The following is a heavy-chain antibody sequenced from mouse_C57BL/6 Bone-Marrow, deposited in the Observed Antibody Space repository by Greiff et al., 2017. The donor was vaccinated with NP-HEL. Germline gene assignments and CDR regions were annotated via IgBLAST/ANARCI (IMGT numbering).Heavy chain of an antibody. D-gene: IGHD1-1*01. J-gene: IGHJ4*01. CDR3: VREDYYGSSDYYAMDY. CDR2: IRSKSSNYAT. V-gene: IGHV10-3*01. Sequence: EVQLVESGGGLVQPKGSLKLSCAASGFTFNTYAMHWVRQAPGKGLEWVARIRSKSSNYATYSADSVKDRFTISRDDSQSMLYLQMNHLKTEDTAMYYCVREDYYGSSDYYAMDYWGQGTSVTVSS. CDR1: GFTFNTYA.